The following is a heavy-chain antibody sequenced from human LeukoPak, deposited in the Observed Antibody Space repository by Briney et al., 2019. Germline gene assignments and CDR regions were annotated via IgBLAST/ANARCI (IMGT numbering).Heavy chain of an antibody. CDR1: GFPFSSYW. CDR2: ISNDGSST. Sequence: GGSLRLSCAASGFPFSSYWMHWVRHAPGKGLVWVPRISNDGSSTTYADSVKGRFTFSRDNAKNTLYLHMDSLRAEDTAVYYCARGHITFGGVVVDYWGQGILVAVSS. V-gene: IGHV3-74*01. J-gene: IGHJ4*02. D-gene: IGHD3-16*02. CDR3: ARGHITFGGVVVDY.